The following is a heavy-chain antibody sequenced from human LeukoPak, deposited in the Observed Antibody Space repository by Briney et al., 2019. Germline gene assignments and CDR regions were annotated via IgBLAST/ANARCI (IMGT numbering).Heavy chain of an antibody. J-gene: IGHJ4*02. CDR1: GFTFSDYR. Sequence: GGPLRLSCAASGFTFSDYRMNWVRQAPGKGLEWVSSISGTSTNIYYADSVKGRFTISRDNAKNSVYLQMNSLRAEDTAVYYCARDDPSMIAALHYWGQGTLVTVSS. CDR3: ARDDPSMIAALHY. D-gene: IGHD6-6*01. V-gene: IGHV3-21*01. CDR2: ISGTSTNI.